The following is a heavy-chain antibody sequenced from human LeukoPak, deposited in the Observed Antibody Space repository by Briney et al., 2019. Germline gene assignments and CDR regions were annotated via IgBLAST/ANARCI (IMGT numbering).Heavy chain of an antibody. CDR1: GFTFGSYS. V-gene: IGHV3-21*01. CDR3: ARDLGSSSWYFSVRYYFDY. Sequence: PGGSLRLSCAASGFTFGSYSMNWVRQAPGKGLEWVSSVSSSSTYIFYADSVRGRFTISRDNSKNTLYLQMNSLRAEDTAVYYCARDLGSSSWYFSVRYYFDYWGQGTLVTVSS. J-gene: IGHJ4*02. D-gene: IGHD6-13*01. CDR2: VSSSSTYI.